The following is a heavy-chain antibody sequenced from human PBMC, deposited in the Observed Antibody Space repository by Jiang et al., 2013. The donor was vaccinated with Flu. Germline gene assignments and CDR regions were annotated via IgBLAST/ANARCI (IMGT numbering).Heavy chain of an antibody. D-gene: IGHD4-17*01. V-gene: IGHV4-39*01. Sequence: GSGLVKPSETLSLTCTASGGSITSIDSFWGWIRQAPGKGLEWMGSIDYSGFTYYNSSLKSRVTISVDTSQDQFSLEMSSVTAADTALYYCARLTKVTTELDYYCYIDVWGKGTTVTVSS. CDR3: ARLTKVTTELDYYCYIDV. CDR2: IDYSGFT. CDR1: GGSITSIDSF. J-gene: IGHJ6*03.